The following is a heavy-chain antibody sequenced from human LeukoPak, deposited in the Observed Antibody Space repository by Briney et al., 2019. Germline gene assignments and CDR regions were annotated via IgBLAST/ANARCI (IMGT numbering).Heavy chain of an antibody. CDR1: GFTFNIYA. CDR2: ISGSGIST. V-gene: IGHV3-23*01. J-gene: IGHJ4*02. D-gene: IGHD5-12*01. Sequence: AGGSLRLSCAASGFTFNIYAMNWVRQASGKGLVWVSTISGSGISTYYADSVKGRFTVSRDNSKNTLYLQMNSLRAEDTAVYFCAKDQHGYDKPIDYWGQGTLVTVSS. CDR3: AKDQHGYDKPIDY.